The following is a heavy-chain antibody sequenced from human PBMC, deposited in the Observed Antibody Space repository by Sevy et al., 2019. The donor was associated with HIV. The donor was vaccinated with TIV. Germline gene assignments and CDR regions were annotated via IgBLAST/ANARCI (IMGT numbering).Heavy chain of an antibody. D-gene: IGHD3-22*01. V-gene: IGHV3-33*01. CDR3: ARGGYYYDNAAYYAFDS. CDR1: GFTFSSYA. Sequence: GGSLRLSCAAAGFTFSSYAMHWVRQAPGKELEWVAIIWSDGAYQYHGDSVKGRFTISRDNSKNTLYLQMNSRRVEDTAVYYCARGGYYYDNAAYYAFDSWGQGTLVTVSS. J-gene: IGHJ4*02. CDR2: IWSDGAYQ.